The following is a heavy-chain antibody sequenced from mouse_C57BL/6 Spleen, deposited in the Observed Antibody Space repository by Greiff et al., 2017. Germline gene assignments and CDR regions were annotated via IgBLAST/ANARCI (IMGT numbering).Heavy chain of an antibody. V-gene: IGHV10-1*01. D-gene: IGHD1-1*02. CDR2: IRSKSNNYAT. CDR3: VRPRVYGAMDY. J-gene: IGHJ4*01. CDR1: GFSFNTYA. Sequence: EVQLQESGGGLVQPKGSLKLSCAASGFSFNTYAMNWVRQAPGKGLEWVARIRSKSNNYATYYADSVKDRFTISRDDSESMLYLQMNNLKTEDTAMYYCVRPRVYGAMDYWGQGTSVTVSS.